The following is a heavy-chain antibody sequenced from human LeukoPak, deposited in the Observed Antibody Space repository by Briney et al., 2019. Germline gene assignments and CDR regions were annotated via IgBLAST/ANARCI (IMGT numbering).Heavy chain of an antibody. CDR2: SSGCGGST. J-gene: IGHJ4*02. CDR3: AKGVATYYFDY. CDR1: GFTFSSYA. V-gene: IGHV3-23*01. Sequence: GGSLRLSCAASGFTFSSYAMSWVRQAPPKGLEWVSASSGCGGSTYYADSVKGRFTITRDNSKNTLYLQMNRLRAEDTAVYYCAKGVATYYFDYWGQGTLVTVSS. D-gene: IGHD5-12*01.